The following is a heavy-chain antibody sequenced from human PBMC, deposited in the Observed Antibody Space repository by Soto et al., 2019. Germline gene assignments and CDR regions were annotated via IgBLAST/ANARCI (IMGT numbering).Heavy chain of an antibody. CDR1: GNTFTYRY. CDR3: ATGGAGSGPFTWELPDH. CDR2: ITPFSGDV. V-gene: IGHV1-45*02. J-gene: IGHJ4*02. Sequence: QMQLVQSGAEVKKTGSTVTVSCQALGNTFTYRYLHWLRQAPGQALEWMGWITPFSGDVDSAQKLQERVTITRDRSINTADMRMSSLGSEDTAMYYCATGGAGSGPFTWELPDHWGQGTLVTVSS. D-gene: IGHD1-26*01.